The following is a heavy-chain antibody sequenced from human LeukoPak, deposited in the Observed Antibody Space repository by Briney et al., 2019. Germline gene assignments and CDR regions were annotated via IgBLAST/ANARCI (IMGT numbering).Heavy chain of an antibody. CDR1: GGSFSGYY. CDR3: ARHFVAVAPFFDY. D-gene: IGHD6-19*01. V-gene: IGHV4-34*01. CDR2: INRSGST. J-gene: IGHJ4*02. Sequence: PSETLSLTCAVYGGSFSGYYWSWIRQPPGKGLEWIGEINRSGSTNYNPSLKSRVTISVDTSKNQFSLKLSSVTAADTAVYYCARHFVAVAPFFDYWGQGTLVTVSS.